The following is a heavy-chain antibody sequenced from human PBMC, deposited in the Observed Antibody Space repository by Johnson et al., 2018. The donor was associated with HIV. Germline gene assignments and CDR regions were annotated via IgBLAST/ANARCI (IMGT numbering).Heavy chain of an antibody. CDR3: ARTRQGAFDI. Sequence: VQLVESGGGLIQPGGSLRLSCAASGFTVSSNYMSWVRLAPGKGLEWVSVIYSGGGTYYEDSVKGRFTISRDNSKNTLYLKMNSLRPQDTAVYYCARTRQGAFDIWGQGTMVTVSS. CDR2: IYSGGGT. CDR1: GFTVSSNY. V-gene: IGHV3-66*03. J-gene: IGHJ3*02.